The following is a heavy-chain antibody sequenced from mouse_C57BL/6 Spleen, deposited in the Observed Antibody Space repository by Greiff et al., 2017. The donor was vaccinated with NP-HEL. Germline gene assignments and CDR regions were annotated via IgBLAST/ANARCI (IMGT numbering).Heavy chain of an antibody. Sequence: VQLQQSGPELVKPGASVKISCKASGYAFSSSWMNWVKQRPGKGLEWIGRIYPGDGDTNYNGKFKGKATLTADKSSSTAYMQLSSLTSEDSAVYFCARSSGGSSPYLYFDVWGTGTTVTVSS. J-gene: IGHJ1*03. CDR2: IYPGDGDT. CDR3: ARSSGGSSPYLYFDV. CDR1: GYAFSSSW. D-gene: IGHD1-1*01. V-gene: IGHV1-82*01.